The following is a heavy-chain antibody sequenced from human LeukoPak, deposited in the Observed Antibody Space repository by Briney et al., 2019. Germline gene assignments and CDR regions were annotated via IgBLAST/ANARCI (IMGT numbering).Heavy chain of an antibody. J-gene: IGHJ5*02. Sequence: SETLSLTCTVSGASMTSTIYYWGWIRQTPGKGLEWIGNIGNLLYEGSTYYSPSLQSRVTISVDTSKNQLSLKLYSVTAADTAVYYCARHESCGGSPCSTGRWFDPWGQGALVTVSS. CDR1: GASMTSTIYY. V-gene: IGHV4-39*01. CDR2: IGNLLYEGST. CDR3: ARHESCGGSPCSTGRWFDP. D-gene: IGHD1-26*01.